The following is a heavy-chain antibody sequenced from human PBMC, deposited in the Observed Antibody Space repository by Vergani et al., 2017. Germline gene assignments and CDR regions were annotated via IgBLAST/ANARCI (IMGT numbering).Heavy chain of an antibody. CDR1: GFTFNQYG. J-gene: IGHJ4*02. CDR2: ISGSGGST. CDR3: AKDVFGEPYFDY. Sequence: VQLVESGGGVVQPGRSLRLSCAASGFTFNQYGMHWVRQAPGKGLEWVSAISGSGGSTYYADSVKGRFTISRDNSKNTLYLQMNSLRAEDTAVYYCAKDVFGEPYFDYWGQGTLVTVSS. D-gene: IGHD3-10*02. V-gene: IGHV3-23*04.